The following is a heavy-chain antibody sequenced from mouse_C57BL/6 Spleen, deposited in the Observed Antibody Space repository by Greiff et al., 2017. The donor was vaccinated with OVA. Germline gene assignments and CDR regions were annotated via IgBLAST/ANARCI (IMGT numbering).Heavy chain of an antibody. D-gene: IGHD3-2*01. Sequence: QVQLQQPGAELVMPGASVKLSCKASGYTFTSYWMHWVKQRPGHGLEWIGEIDPSDSYTNYNQKFKGKSTLTVDKSSSTAYMQLSSLTSEDSAVYYCARPGRDSSRNYFDYWGQGTTLTVSS. V-gene: IGHV1-69*01. CDR2: IDPSDSYT. CDR3: ARPGRDSSRNYFDY. CDR1: GYTFTSYW. J-gene: IGHJ2*01.